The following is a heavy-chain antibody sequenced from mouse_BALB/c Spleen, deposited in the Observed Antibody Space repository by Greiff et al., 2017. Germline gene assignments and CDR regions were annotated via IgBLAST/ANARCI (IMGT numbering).Heavy chain of an antibody. D-gene: IGHD1-1*01. CDR1: GFPFSSFG. V-gene: IGHV5-17*02. J-gene: IGHJ3*01. CDR2: ISSGSSTI. Sequence: EVKLMESGGGLVQPGGSRKLSCAASGFPFSSFGMHWVRQAPEKGLEWVAYISSGSSTIYYADTVKGRFTISRDNPKNTLFLQMTSLRSEDTAMYYCARSGTTVVATDAWFAYWGQGTLVTVSA. CDR3: ARSGTTVVATDAWFAY.